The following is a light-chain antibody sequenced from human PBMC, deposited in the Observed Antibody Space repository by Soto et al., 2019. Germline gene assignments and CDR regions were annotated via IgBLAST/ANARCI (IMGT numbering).Light chain of an antibody. V-gene: IGLV1-44*01. CDR3: AAWDESLSGWV. J-gene: IGLJ3*02. CDR1: SSNIGSYP. CDR2: TAT. Sequence: QSVLTQPPSASATPGQRVAISCSGSSSNIGSYPVNWYQQLPGTAPKLLIHTATQRPSGVPDRFSGSKSGTSASLAISGLQSEDEVDYYCAAWDESLSGWVFGGGTKLTVL.